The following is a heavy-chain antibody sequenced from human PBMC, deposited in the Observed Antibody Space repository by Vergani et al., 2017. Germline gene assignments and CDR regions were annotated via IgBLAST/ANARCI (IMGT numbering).Heavy chain of an antibody. CDR2: ISSSSSTI. V-gene: IGHV3-21*01. CDR3: ARAIRGLGAPFDY. J-gene: IGHJ4*02. Sequence: EVQLVESGGGLVKPGGSLRLSCAASGFTFSSYSMNWVRQAPGKGLEWVSSISSSSSTIYYADSVKGRFTISRDNAKNSLYLQMNSLRAEDTAVYYCARAIRGLGAPFDYWGQGTLVTVSS. CDR1: GFTFSSYS. D-gene: IGHD1-26*01.